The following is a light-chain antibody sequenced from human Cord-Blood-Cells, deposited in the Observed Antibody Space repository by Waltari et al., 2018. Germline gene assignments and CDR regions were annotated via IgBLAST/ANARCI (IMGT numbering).Light chain of an antibody. V-gene: IGLV2-23*01. J-gene: IGLJ3*02. CDR3: CSYAGSSTWV. Sequence: QAALTQPASASGSPGQSITIYCTGTSSDVGSYNLVSWYQQHPGKAPKLMIYEGSKRPSGVSNPFSGSKSGNTASLTSSGLQAEDEADYYCCSYAGSSTWVFGGGTKLTVL. CDR1: SSDVGSYNL. CDR2: EGS.